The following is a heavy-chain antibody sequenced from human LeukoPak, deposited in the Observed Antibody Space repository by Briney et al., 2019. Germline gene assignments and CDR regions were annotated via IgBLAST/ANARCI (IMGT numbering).Heavy chain of an antibody. CDR3: ARSIAVAGTGYYYYMDV. V-gene: IGHV4-59*12. D-gene: IGHD6-19*01. Sequence: SETLSLTCTVSGGSISSYYWSWIRQPPGKGLEWIGYIYYSGSTNYNPSLKSRVTISVDTSKNQFSLKLSSVTAADTAVYYCARSIAVAGTGYYYYMDVWGKGTTVTVSS. CDR2: IYYSGST. J-gene: IGHJ6*03. CDR1: GGSISSYY.